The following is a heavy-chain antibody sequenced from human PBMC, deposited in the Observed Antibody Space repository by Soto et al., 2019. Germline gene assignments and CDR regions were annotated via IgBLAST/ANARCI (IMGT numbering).Heavy chain of an antibody. J-gene: IGHJ4*02. CDR3: ARYGYSYSMRFFDK. CDR2: MYHSGST. V-gene: IGHV4-38-2*01. D-gene: IGHD5-18*01. CDR1: GXSVSSGVYD. Sequence: XTLSLPCAVSGXSVSSGVYDWGWIRQPPGKGLEWIWSMYHSGSTYYNPSLKSRVTISVDTSKNQLSLKLTSLTAADTAVYYCARYGYSYSMRFFDKWGQGTRGPVS.